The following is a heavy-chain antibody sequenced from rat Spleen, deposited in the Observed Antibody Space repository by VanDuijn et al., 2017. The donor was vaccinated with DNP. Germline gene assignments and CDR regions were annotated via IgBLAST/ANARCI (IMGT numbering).Heavy chain of an antibody. CDR3: GTPTAPGLYWYFDF. CDR1: EFTFSDYN. CDR2: ITYDGSST. Sequence: EVQLVESGGGLVQPGRSLKLSCAASEFTFSDYNMAWVRPTPKKGLEWVAIITYDGSSTYYGDSVKGRFTVSRDNSKSTLNRQMDSLRSEDRATYYCGTPTAPGLYWYFDFWGPGAMVTVSS. D-gene: IGHD1-11*01. V-gene: IGHV5-7*01. J-gene: IGHJ1*01.